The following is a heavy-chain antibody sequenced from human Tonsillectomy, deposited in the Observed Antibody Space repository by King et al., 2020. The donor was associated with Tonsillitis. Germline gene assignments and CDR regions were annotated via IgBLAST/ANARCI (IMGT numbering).Heavy chain of an antibody. V-gene: IGHV3-48*01. CDR1: GFTLSGYA. CDR3: ARGSPRSAFDI. CDR2: TSSSGGTK. Sequence: VQLVQSGGGLVQPGGSLRLSCAASGFTLSGYAMNWVRQAPGKGLEWISYTSSSGGTKYYAYSLKGRFTISRDNGKNSLYLEMDSLRAEDTAVYYCARGSPRSAFDIWGQGTMVTVSS. J-gene: IGHJ3*02.